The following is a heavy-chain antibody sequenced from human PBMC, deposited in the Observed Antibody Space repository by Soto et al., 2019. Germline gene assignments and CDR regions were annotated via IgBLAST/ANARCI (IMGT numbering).Heavy chain of an antibody. D-gene: IGHD4-17*01. J-gene: IGHJ6*02. Sequence: QVQLVESGGGEVQPGRSLTISCAASGFTFSTYDMHWVRQTAGKGLEWVAVISYDGTNKFYSDSVKGRFTISRDNFKNTLTLQMNSLRADDTAVYSCAKDLQSYGDYDYYCYGMDVWGLGTRVTVSS. V-gene: IGHV3-30*18. CDR1: GFTFSTYD. CDR3: AKDLQSYGDYDYYCYGMDV. CDR2: ISYDGTNK.